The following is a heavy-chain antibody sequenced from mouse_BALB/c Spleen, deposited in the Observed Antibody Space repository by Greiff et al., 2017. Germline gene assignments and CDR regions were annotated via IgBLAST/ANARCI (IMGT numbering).Heavy chain of an antibody. J-gene: IGHJ4*01. V-gene: IGHV5-4*02. CDR1: GFTFSDYY. CDR2: ISDGGSYT. D-gene: IGHD2-1*01. CDR3: ARDLGNNAMDY. Sequence: EVHLVESGGGLVKPGGSLKLSCAASGFTFSDYYMYWVRQTPEKRLEWVATISDGGSYTYYPDSVKGRFTISRDNAKNNLYLQMSSLKSEDTAMYYCARDLGNNAMDYWGQGTSVTVSS.